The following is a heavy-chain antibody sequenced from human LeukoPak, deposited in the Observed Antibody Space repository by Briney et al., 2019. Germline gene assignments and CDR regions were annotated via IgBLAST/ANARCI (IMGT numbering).Heavy chain of an antibody. CDR3: ARDAPRTMVVTSGWYFDL. Sequence: ASVKVSCKASGYTFTSYGINWVRQAPGQGLEWMGWISAYNGNTNYAQKLQGRVTMTTDTSTSTAYMELRSLRSDDTAVYYCARDAPRTMVVTSGWYFDLWGRGTLVTVSS. D-gene: IGHD2-21*02. CDR1: GYTFTSYG. CDR2: ISAYNGNT. V-gene: IGHV1-18*01. J-gene: IGHJ2*01.